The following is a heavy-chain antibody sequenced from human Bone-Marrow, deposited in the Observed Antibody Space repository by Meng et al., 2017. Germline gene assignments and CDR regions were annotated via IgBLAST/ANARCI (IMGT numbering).Heavy chain of an antibody. J-gene: IGHJ4*02. CDR2: ISYDGSNK. Sequence: GESLKISCAASGFTFSSYAMHWVRQAPGKGLEWVAVISYDGSNKYYADSVKDRFTISRDNSKNTLYLQMNSLRAEDTAVYYCARDQSGKSAFDYWGQGTLVTVSS. D-gene: IGHD4-23*01. V-gene: IGHV3-30*01. CDR3: ARDQSGKSAFDY. CDR1: GFTFSSYA.